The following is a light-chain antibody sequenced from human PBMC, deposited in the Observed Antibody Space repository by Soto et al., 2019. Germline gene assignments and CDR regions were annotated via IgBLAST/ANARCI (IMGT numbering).Light chain of an antibody. CDR3: CSYAGSSTYV. V-gene: IGLV2-23*01. J-gene: IGLJ1*01. CDR2: EDS. CDR1: SSDFGSYNL. Sequence: ALTQPASVSGSPGQSITISCTGTSSDFGSYNLVSWYQQHPGKAPKLMIYEDSKRPSGVSNRFSGSKSGNTASLTISELQAEDDADYYCCSYAGSSTYVFGTGTKVTVL.